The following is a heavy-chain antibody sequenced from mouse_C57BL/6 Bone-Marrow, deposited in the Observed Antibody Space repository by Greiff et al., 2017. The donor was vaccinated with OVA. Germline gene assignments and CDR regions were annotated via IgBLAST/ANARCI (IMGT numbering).Heavy chain of an antibody. D-gene: IGHD1-1*01. CDR2: ISSGGSYT. V-gene: IGHV5-6*01. CDR3: ARHDYYGSSPVAY. J-gene: IGHJ3*01. Sequence: DVHLVESGGDLVKPGGSLKLSCAASGFTFSSYGMSWVRQTPDKRLEWVATISSGGSYTYYPDSVKGRFTISRDNAKNTRYLQMSSLKSEDTAMDYCARHDYYGSSPVAYWGQGTLVTVSA. CDR1: GFTFSSYG.